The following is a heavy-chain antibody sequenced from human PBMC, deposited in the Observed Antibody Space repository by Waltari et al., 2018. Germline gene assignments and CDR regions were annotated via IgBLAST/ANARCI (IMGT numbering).Heavy chain of an antibody. V-gene: IGHV1-69*15. Sequence: QVQLVQSGAEVKKPGSSVKVSCKASGGTLSRYAISWVRQASGQGLEWMGRIIPIFGTANYAQKFQGRVTIPADESTSTAYMELSSLRSEDTAVYYCARVHLSYDSSGSYFQHWGQGTLVTVSS. CDR2: IIPIFGTA. D-gene: IGHD3-22*01. CDR3: ARVHLSYDSSGSYFQH. CDR1: GGTLSRYA. J-gene: IGHJ1*01.